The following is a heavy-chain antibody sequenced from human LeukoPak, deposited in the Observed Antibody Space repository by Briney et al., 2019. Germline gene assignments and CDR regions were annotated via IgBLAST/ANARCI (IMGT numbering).Heavy chain of an antibody. J-gene: IGHJ4*02. Sequence: PGGSLRLSCAASGFIFSNYGMHWVRQAPGKGPEWVAFIRNDGSDKYYVDSVKDRFTISRDNSKNTVYLQMNSLRTEDTAVYHCAKDPVGATVSADYWGQGTLVTVSS. CDR1: GFIFSNYG. V-gene: IGHV3-30*02. CDR2: IRNDGSDK. CDR3: AKDPVGATVSADY. D-gene: IGHD1-26*01.